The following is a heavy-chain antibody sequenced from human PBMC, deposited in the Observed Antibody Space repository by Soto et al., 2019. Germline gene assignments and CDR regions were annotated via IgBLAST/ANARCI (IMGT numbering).Heavy chain of an antibody. V-gene: IGHV3-23*01. CDR1: GFTFRDYV. Sequence: EVQLLESGGDLVRPGGSLRLSCVVSGFTFRDYVRTWVRHPPGRGLEWVSSVSGSGASTYYTESVKGRFTISRDNSKDTLYLQMNSLRVEDTATYYCTKGFGDYHYWGQGTLATVSA. D-gene: IGHD4-17*01. CDR3: TKGFGDYHY. CDR2: VSGSGAST. J-gene: IGHJ4*02.